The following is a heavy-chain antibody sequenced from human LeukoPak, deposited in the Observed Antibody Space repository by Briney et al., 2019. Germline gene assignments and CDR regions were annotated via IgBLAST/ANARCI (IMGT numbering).Heavy chain of an antibody. CDR1: GFTFSSYN. J-gene: IGHJ6*02. CDR2: ISSSSSYI. CDR3: ARDEFYYYYAMDV. V-gene: IGHV3-21*01. Sequence: GGSLRLSCAASGFTFSSYNMNWVRQAPGKGLEWVSAISSSSSYIYYADSVKGRFTISRDNAKNSLYLQMNSLRAEDTAVYYCARDEFYYYYAMDVWGQGTTVTVSS.